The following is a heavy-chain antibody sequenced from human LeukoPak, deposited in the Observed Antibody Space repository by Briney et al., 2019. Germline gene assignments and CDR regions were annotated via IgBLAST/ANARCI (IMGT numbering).Heavy chain of an antibody. CDR2: IYYSGST. D-gene: IGHD3-10*01. V-gene: IGHV4-39*07. CDR1: GGSISSNSYY. Sequence: SETLSLTCAVSGGSISSNSYYWGWIRQPPGKGLEWIGSIYYSGSTYYNPSLKSRVTISVDTSKNQFSLKLSSVTAADTVVYYCARYPNLYGSGAFDYWGQGTLVIVSA. J-gene: IGHJ4*02. CDR3: ARYPNLYGSGAFDY.